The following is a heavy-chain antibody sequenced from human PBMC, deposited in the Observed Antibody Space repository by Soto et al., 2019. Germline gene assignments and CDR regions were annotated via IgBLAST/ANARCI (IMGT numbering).Heavy chain of an antibody. CDR3: ARHYDGGTGYYYYGMDV. Sequence: QVQLQESGPGLVKPSETLSLTCTVSGGSISSYYWSWIRQPPGQGLEWIAYIYYSGSTNYNPSLKSRVPISVDTSKNQFSLKLSSVTAADTAVYYCARHYDGGTGYYYYGMDVWGQGTTVTVSS. CDR2: IYYSGST. D-gene: IGHD2-15*01. CDR1: GGSISSYY. V-gene: IGHV4-59*08. J-gene: IGHJ6*02.